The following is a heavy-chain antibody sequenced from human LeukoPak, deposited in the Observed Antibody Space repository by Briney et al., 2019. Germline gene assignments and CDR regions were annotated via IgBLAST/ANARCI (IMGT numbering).Heavy chain of an antibody. CDR3: ARRVVATYYFDY. V-gene: IGHV4-59*08. CDR1: GGSISSYY. Sequence: PSETLSLTCTVSGGSISSYYWSWIRQPARKGLEWIGYIYYSRSTNYNPSLKSRVTISIDTSKNQFSLKLSSVTAADTAVYYCARRVVATYYFDYWGQGTLVTVSS. D-gene: IGHD5-12*01. J-gene: IGHJ4*02. CDR2: IYYSRST.